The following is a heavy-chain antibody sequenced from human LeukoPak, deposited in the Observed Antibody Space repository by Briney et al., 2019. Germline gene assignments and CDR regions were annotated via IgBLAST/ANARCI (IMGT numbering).Heavy chain of an antibody. CDR2: IYYSGTT. CDR3: ARRGSSWYYFDY. D-gene: IGHD6-13*01. Sequence: SETLSFTCTVSGDSINTYSWSWIRQPPGKGLEWIGHIYYSGTTNYNPSLESRVTISVDPSRNQFSLKLNSVTAADTAVYYCARRGSSWYYFDYWGQGTLVTVSS. J-gene: IGHJ4*02. CDR1: GDSINTYS. V-gene: IGHV4-59*08.